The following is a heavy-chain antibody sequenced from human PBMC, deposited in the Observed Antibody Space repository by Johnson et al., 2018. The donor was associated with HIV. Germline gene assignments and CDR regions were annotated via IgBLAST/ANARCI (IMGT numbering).Heavy chain of an antibody. CDR1: GFTFSSYG. D-gene: IGHD1-7*01. CDR3: ARVRRKNWNLGDPFDI. V-gene: IGHV3-30*02. J-gene: IGHJ3*02. CDR2: IRYDGSNK. Sequence: QVQLVESGGGVVQPGGSLRLSCAASGFTFSSYGMHWVRQAPGKGLEWVAFIRYDGSNKYDADSVKGRFTISRDNSKNTLYLQMNSLRAEDTGVYFCARVRRKNWNLGDPFDIWGQGTMVTVSS.